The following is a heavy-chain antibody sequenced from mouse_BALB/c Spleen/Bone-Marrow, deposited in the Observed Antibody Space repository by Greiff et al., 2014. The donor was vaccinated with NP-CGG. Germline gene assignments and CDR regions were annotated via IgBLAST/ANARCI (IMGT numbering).Heavy chain of an antibody. CDR3: AREGITTVVEMDY. J-gene: IGHJ4*01. V-gene: IGHV1-9*01. D-gene: IGHD1-1*01. CDR2: ILPGSGNT. CDR1: GYTFSSYW. Sequence: ESGAELMKPGASVKISCKATGYTFSSYWIEWVKQRPGHGLEWIGEILPGSGNTNYNEKFKDKATFTADTSSNTAYMQLSSLTSEDSAVYYCAREGITTVVEMDYWGQGTSVTVSS.